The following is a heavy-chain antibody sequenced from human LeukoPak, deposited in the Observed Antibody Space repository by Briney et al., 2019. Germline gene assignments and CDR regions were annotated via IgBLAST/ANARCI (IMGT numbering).Heavy chain of an antibody. J-gene: IGHJ4*02. D-gene: IGHD3-10*01. Sequence: GRSLRLSCAASGFTFSSYGMHWVRQAPGKGLEWVAVISYDGSNKYCADSVKGRFTISRDNSKNTLYLQMNSLRAEDTAVYYCAKDGRAMVWGVIISSYFDYWGQGTLVTVSS. V-gene: IGHV3-30*18. CDR2: ISYDGSNK. CDR3: AKDGRAMVWGVIISSYFDY. CDR1: GFTFSSYG.